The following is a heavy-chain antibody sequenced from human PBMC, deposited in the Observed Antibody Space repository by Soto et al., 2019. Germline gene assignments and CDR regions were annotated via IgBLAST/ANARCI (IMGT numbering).Heavy chain of an antibody. D-gene: IGHD3-10*01. J-gene: IGHJ4*02. CDR1: GFSLTTDRVG. CDR3: AHPYGGGSLY. CDR2: IYWDDSK. Sequence: QSTLKESGPTLVKPTQTLTLTCTFSGFSLTTDRVGVGWISQPPGEALEWLAVIYWDDSKTYRPSLESRLTINKDTSKTPVALTMTIMAALDTGTYYCAHPYGGGSLYWGQGTLVTVSS. V-gene: IGHV2-5*02.